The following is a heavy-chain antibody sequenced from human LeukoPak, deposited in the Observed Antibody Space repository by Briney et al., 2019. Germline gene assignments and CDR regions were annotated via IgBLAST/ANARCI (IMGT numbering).Heavy chain of an antibody. J-gene: IGHJ4*02. D-gene: IGHD6-13*01. V-gene: IGHV3-30-3*01. CDR2: ISYDGSNK. CDR1: GFTFSSYA. Sequence: GGSLRLSCAASGFTFSSYAMHWVRQAPGKGLEWVAVISYDGSNKYYADSVKGRFTISRDNSKNTLYLQMNSLRAEDTAVYYCARGPQSYSSSHYFDYWGQGTLVTVSS. CDR3: ARGPQSYSSSHYFDY.